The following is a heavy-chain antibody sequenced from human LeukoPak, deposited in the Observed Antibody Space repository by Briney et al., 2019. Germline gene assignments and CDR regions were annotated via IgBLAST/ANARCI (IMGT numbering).Heavy chain of an antibody. J-gene: IGHJ6*04. CDR3: ARDMVRGVFYDMDV. D-gene: IGHD3-10*01. CDR1: GFTFSSYG. Sequence: PGRSLRLSCAASGFTFSSYGMHWVRQAPGKGLEWVAVIWYDGSNKYYADSVKGRFTISRDNSKNTLYLQMNSLRAEDTAVYYCARDMVRGVFYDMDVWGKGTTVTVSS. V-gene: IGHV3-33*01. CDR2: IWYDGSNK.